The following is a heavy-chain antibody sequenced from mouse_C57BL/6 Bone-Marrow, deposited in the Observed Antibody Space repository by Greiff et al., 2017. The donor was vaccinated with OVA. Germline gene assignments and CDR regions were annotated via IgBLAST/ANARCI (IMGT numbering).Heavy chain of an antibody. D-gene: IGHD1-1*01. J-gene: IGHJ1*03. CDR1: GISITTGNYR. Sequence: EVKLMESGPGLVKPSQTVFLTCTVTGISITTGNYRWSWIRQFPGNKLEWIGYIYYSGTITYNPSLTSRTTITRDTPKNQFFLEMNSLTAEDTATYYGARGYYGSSPYWYFDVWGTGTTVTVSS. V-gene: IGHV3-5*01. CDR3: ARGYYGSSPYWYFDV. CDR2: IYYSGTI.